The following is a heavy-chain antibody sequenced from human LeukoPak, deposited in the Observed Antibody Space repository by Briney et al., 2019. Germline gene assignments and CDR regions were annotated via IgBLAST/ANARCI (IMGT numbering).Heavy chain of an antibody. Sequence: PSETLSLTCTVSGGSISSGSYYWSWIRQPAGKGLEWIGRIYTSGSTNYNPSLKSRVTISVDTSKNQFSLKLSSVTAADTAVYYCARDRLEMATIRYFDYWGQGTLVTVSS. D-gene: IGHD5-24*01. CDR1: GGSISSGSYY. J-gene: IGHJ4*02. CDR2: IYTSGST. CDR3: ARDRLEMATIRYFDY. V-gene: IGHV4-61*02.